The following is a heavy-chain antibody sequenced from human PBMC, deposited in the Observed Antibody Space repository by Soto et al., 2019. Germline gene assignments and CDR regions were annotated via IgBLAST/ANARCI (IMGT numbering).Heavy chain of an antibody. Sequence: VQLVQSGAEVKKPGASVEVSCKASGYTFTSYYMHWVRQAPGQGLEWMGIINPSGGSTSYAQKFQGRVTMTRDTSTSTVYMELSSLRSEDTAVYYCARDLAIVGATGDFDYWGQGTLVTVSS. CDR2: INPSGGST. V-gene: IGHV1-46*01. D-gene: IGHD1-26*01. CDR1: GYTFTSYY. CDR3: ARDLAIVGATGDFDY. J-gene: IGHJ4*02.